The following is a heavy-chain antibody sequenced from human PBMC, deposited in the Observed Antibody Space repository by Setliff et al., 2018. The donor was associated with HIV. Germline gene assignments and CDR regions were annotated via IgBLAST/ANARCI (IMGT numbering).Heavy chain of an antibody. CDR3: AREYYYGSGSSFDP. V-gene: IGHV4-34*01. CDR2: INHYGGT. D-gene: IGHD3-10*01. CDR1: GGSFSGFF. J-gene: IGHJ5*02. Sequence: SETLSLTCAVYGGSFSGFFWNWIRQPPGKGLEWIGAINHYGGTNYNPSLKSQVTMSVDTSKNQFSLRLSSVTAADTAVYYCAREYYYGSGSSFDPWGQGTLVTVSS.